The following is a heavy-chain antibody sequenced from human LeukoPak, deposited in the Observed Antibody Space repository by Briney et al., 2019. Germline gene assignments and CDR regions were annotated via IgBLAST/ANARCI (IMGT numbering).Heavy chain of an antibody. V-gene: IGHV3-53*01. CDR3: ARSWGQIWSDY. CDR1: GITVSSNY. CDR2: MSSAGST. Sequence: GGSLGLSCAASGITVSSNYMSWFRQAPGKGLEWVSIMSSAGSTYYADSVKGRFTFSRDNSRNTLYLQMNSLSAEDTAVYYCARSWGQIWSDYWGQGTLVTVSS. D-gene: IGHD7-27*01. J-gene: IGHJ4*02.